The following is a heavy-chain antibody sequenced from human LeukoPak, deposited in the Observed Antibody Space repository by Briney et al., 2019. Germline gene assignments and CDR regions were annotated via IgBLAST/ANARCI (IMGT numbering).Heavy chain of an antibody. Sequence: KASETLSLTCTVSGGSISTYYWSWIRQPPGKGLEWIGYIYYSGSTNYNPSLKSRVTTSVDTSKNQFSLKLSSVTAADTAVYYSARDTGTVVDYWGQGTLVTVSS. CDR1: GGSISTYY. V-gene: IGHV4-59*01. CDR3: ARDTGTVVDY. J-gene: IGHJ4*02. CDR2: IYYSGST. D-gene: IGHD4-23*01.